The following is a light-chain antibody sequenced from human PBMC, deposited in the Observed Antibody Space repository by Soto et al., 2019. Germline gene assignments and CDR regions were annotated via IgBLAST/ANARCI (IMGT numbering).Light chain of an antibody. Sequence: EIVLTQSPATLSVSPGERATLSCRASQSVSSNLAWYQQKPGQAPRLLMFGASTRATNIPARFSGSGSGTEFTLTISSLQSEDFAVYYCQQYNNWPPWTFGHGTHVDIK. CDR1: QSVSSN. CDR3: QQYNNWPPWT. CDR2: GAS. V-gene: IGKV3-15*01. J-gene: IGKJ1*01.